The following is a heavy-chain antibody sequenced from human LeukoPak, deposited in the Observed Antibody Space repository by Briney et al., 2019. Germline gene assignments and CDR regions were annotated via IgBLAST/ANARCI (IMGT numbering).Heavy chain of an antibody. J-gene: IGHJ6*03. D-gene: IGHD1-26*01. Sequence: SETLSLTCAVYGGSFSGYYWSWIRQPPGKGLEWIGEINHSGSTNYNPSLKSRVTMSVDTSKNQFSLKLSSVTAADTAVYYCARGSGSYYYYYMDVWGKGTTVTISS. CDR1: GGSFSGYY. CDR2: INHSGST. CDR3: ARGSGSYYYYYMDV. V-gene: IGHV4-34*01.